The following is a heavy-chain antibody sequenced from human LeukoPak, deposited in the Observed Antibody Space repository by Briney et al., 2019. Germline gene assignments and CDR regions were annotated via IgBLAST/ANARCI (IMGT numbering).Heavy chain of an antibody. CDR2: IRSKANSYAT. V-gene: IGHV3-73*01. Sequence: GGSLRLSCAASGFTFSGSAMHWVRQASGKGLEWVGRIRSKANSYATAYAASVKGRFTISRDNSKNTLYLQMNSLRAEDTAVYYCAKDIVVVPAAIPGYFDYWGQGTLVTVSS. CDR1: GFTFSGSA. J-gene: IGHJ4*02. CDR3: AKDIVVVPAAIPGYFDY. D-gene: IGHD2-2*02.